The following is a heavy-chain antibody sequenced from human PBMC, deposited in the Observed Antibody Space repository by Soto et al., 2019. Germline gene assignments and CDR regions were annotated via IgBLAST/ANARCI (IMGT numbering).Heavy chain of an antibody. CDR3: ARVSYDYGDYWVVYCFDS. D-gene: IGHD4-17*01. CDR2: IYYSGRT. J-gene: IGHJ5*01. CDR1: GGSISSYS. V-gene: IGHV4-59*01. Sequence: PSQTPTLTRTVSGGSISSYSWGWLRQPPGKGPEWIGYIYYSGRTSSSPSLKRRVTISVDTSQSQFSQKLSSVTAADMAVYYCARVSYDYGDYWVVYCFDSWGPCTLVTV.